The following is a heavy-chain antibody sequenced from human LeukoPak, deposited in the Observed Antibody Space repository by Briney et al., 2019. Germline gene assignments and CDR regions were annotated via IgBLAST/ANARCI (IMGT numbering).Heavy chain of an antibody. CDR1: GGSFSGYY. V-gene: IGHV4-34*01. CDR3: ASSSGGDFWRGYRLYFAY. Sequence: SETLSLTCAVYGGSFSGYYWSWIRQPPGKGLEWIGEINHSGSTNYNPSLKSRVSIAVDTSKNQFSLKVNSMTAADTAVYYCASSSGGDFWRGYRLYFAYWGQGSLVTVSP. CDR2: INHSGST. J-gene: IGHJ4*02. D-gene: IGHD3-3*01.